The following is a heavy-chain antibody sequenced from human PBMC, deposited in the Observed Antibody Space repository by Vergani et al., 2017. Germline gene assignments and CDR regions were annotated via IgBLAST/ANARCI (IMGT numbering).Heavy chain of an antibody. CDR3: AKDSGSSTSCLIDY. CDR2: ISASGAPT. J-gene: IGHJ4*02. V-gene: IGHV3-23*01. Sequence: EVQLLESGGGLVQPGGSLRLSCAASGFIFSTYAMSWVRQAPGKGLEWVSGISASGAPTYYADSVKGRVTISRDNAKNSLYLQMNSLRAEDTALYYCAKDSGSSTSCLIDYWGQGTLVTVSS. CDR1: GFIFSTYA. D-gene: IGHD2-2*01.